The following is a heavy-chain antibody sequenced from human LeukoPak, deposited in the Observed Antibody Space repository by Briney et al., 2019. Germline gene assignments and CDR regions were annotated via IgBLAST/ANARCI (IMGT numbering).Heavy chain of an antibody. CDR2: INPNSGGT. CDR1: GYTFTGYY. Sequence: ASVKVSCKASGYTFTGYYMHWVRQAPGQGLEWMGWINPNSGGTNYAQKFQGRVTMTRDTSISTAYMELSRLRSDDTAVYYCVAAAGSTPTGDYWGQGTLVTVSS. J-gene: IGHJ4*02. CDR3: VAAAGSTPTGDY. D-gene: IGHD6-13*01. V-gene: IGHV1-2*02.